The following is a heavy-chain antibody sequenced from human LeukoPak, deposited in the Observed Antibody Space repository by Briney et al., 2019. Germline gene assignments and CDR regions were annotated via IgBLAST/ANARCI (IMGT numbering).Heavy chain of an antibody. V-gene: IGHV3-74*01. J-gene: IGHJ6*02. CDR1: GFTFSSYG. CDR2: INRDGRGT. CDR3: ASDRTYGMDV. Sequence: GRSLRLSCAAPGFTFSSYGMHWVRQAPGKGLVWVSRINRDGRGTSYADSVKGRFTISRDNAKNTLYLQMNSLRAEDTAVYYCASDRTYGMDVWGQGTTVTVSS.